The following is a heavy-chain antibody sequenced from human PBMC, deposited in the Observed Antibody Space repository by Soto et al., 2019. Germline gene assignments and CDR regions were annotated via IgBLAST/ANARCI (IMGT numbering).Heavy chain of an antibody. J-gene: IGHJ6*03. D-gene: IGHD6-13*01. Sequence: QLQLQESGPGLVKPSETLSLTCTVSGGSISSSSYYWGWIRQPPGKGLEWIGSIYYSGSTYYNPSLKSRVTTSVDTSKKQFSLMLSSVTAADTAVYYCARQRKVSSSWTYYYYYYMDVWGKGTTVTVSS. CDR2: IYYSGST. CDR1: GGSISSSSYY. CDR3: ARQRKVSSSWTYYYYYYMDV. V-gene: IGHV4-39*01.